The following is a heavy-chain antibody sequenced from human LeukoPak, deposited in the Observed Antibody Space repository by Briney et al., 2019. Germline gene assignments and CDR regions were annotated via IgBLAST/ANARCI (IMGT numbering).Heavy chain of an antibody. CDR1: GGSISSSSYY. CDR3: ARSGYGGNSPFDY. Sequence: SETLSLTCTVSGGSISSSSYYWGCIRQPPGKGQEWIGSIYYSGSTYYNPSLKSRVTISVDTSKNQFSLKLSSVTAADTAVYYCARSGYGGNSPFDYWGQGTLVTVSS. CDR2: IYYSGST. V-gene: IGHV4-39*01. J-gene: IGHJ4*02. D-gene: IGHD4-23*01.